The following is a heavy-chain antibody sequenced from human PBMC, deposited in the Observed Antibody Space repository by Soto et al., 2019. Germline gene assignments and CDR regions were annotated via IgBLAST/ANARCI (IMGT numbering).Heavy chain of an antibody. Sequence: GGSLRLSCAASGFTFSSYSMNWVRQAPGKGLEWVSYISSSSSTIYYADSVKGRFTISRDNAKNSLYLQMNSLRAEDTAVYYCARVVRGSGSYYHYYYYMDVWGKGTTVTVSS. CDR3: ARVVRGSGSYYHYYYYMDV. D-gene: IGHD3-10*01. CDR2: ISSSSSTI. CDR1: GFTFSSYS. J-gene: IGHJ6*03. V-gene: IGHV3-48*01.